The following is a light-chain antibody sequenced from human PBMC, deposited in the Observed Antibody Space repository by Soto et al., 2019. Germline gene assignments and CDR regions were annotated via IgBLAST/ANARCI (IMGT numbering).Light chain of an antibody. CDR1: SSDVGGHNY. V-gene: IGLV2-14*01. CDR2: DVS. Sequence: QSVLTQPASVSGSPGQSITISCTGTSSDVGGHNYVSWYQQHPGKAPKLMIYDVSNRPSGVSNRFSGSKSGSTASLTISGLQAEDEADYYCSSYTSSSTLGVFGTGTKLTVL. J-gene: IGLJ1*01. CDR3: SSYTSSSTLGV.